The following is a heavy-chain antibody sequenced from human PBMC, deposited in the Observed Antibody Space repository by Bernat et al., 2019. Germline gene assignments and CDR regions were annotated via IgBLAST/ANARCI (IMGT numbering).Heavy chain of an antibody. CDR1: GGSISSYY. D-gene: IGHD3-22*01. V-gene: IGHV4-59*08. J-gene: IGHJ6*02. CDR2: IYYSGST. CDR3: ARHVGYYDSSGYYAGGYGMDV. Sequence: QVQLQESGPGLVKPSETLSLTCTVSGGSISSYYWSWIRQPPGKGLEWIGYIYYSGSTNYNPSLKSRVTISVDTSKNQFSLKLSSVTAADTAVYYCARHVGYYDSSGYYAGGYGMDVWGQGTTVTVSS.